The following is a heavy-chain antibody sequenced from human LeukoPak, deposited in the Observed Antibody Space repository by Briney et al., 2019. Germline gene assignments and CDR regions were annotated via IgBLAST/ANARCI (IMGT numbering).Heavy chain of an antibody. Sequence: ASVKVSCKASGYTFTGYYTHWVRQAPGQGLEWMGWINPNSGGTNYAQKFQGRVTMTRDTSISTAYMELSRLRSDDTAVYYCARELGTWGYYGMDVWGQGTTVTVSS. CDR3: ARELGTWGYYGMDV. J-gene: IGHJ6*02. CDR2: INPNSGGT. V-gene: IGHV1-2*02. CDR1: GYTFTGYY. D-gene: IGHD7-27*01.